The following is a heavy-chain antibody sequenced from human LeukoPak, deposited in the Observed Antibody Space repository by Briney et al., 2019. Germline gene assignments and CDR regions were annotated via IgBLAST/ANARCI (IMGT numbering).Heavy chain of an antibody. J-gene: IGHJ4*02. D-gene: IGHD6-19*01. Sequence: SETLSLTCTVSGGSISGYYWSWIRQSPGKGVESLGFIYYTGSTNYNPSLMSRVTISVDTSKNQFSLRLSSVTAADTAVYYCAKAAVARQFDYWGQGTLVTVSS. CDR3: AKAAVARQFDY. CDR1: GGSISGYY. V-gene: IGHV4-59*01. CDR2: IYYTGST.